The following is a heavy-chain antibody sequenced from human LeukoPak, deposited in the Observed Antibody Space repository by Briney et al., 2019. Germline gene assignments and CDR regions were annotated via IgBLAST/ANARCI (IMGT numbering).Heavy chain of an antibody. CDR2: ISSSSYI. V-gene: IGHV3-21*01. Sequence: SGGSLRLSCAASGFTFSSYSMNWVRQAPGKGLEWVSSISSSSYIYYADSVKGRFTISRDNAKNSLYLQMNSLRAEDTAVYYCARGSAGTPFDPWGQGTLVTVSS. CDR3: ARGSAGTPFDP. J-gene: IGHJ5*02. CDR1: GFTFSSYS.